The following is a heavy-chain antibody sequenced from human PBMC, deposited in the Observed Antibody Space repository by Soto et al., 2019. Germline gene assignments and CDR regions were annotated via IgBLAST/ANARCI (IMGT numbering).Heavy chain of an antibody. D-gene: IGHD1-7*01. V-gene: IGHV3-30-3*01. CDR3: ARDSGAGTTGPPVAY. J-gene: IGHJ4*02. CDR2: ISYDGSNK. Sequence: VQLVESGGGVVQPGRSLRLSCAASGFTFSSYAMHWVRQAPGKGLEWVAVISYDGSNKYYADSVKGRFTISRDNSKNTLYLQMNSLRAEDTAVYYCARDSGAGTTGPPVAYWGQGTLVTVSS. CDR1: GFTFSSYA.